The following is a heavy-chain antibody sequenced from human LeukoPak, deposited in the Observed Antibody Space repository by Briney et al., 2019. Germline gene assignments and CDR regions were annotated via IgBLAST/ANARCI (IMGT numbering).Heavy chain of an antibody. D-gene: IGHD3-10*01. CDR2: IIPKLDII. CDR3: ARDRSGNYGTLLNY. V-gene: IGHV1-69*04. CDR1: GGTFNSYT. Sequence: GASVKVSCKASGGTFNSYTISWVRQAPGQGLEWMGRIIPKLDIIDYAQRFQGKITITADKSTSTAYMEMSSLTSEDTAIYYCARDRSGNYGTLLNYWGQGTLVTVS. J-gene: IGHJ4*02.